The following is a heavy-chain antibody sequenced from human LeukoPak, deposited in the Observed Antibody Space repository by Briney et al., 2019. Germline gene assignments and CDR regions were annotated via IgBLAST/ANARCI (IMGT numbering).Heavy chain of an antibody. Sequence: TGGSLRLSCAASGFTFSNYAMSWVRQAPGKGLEWVSGISGSGGSTYYADSVKGRFTISRDNSRNTLYLQMNNLRAEDTALNYCAKDQNSGSGSYSNFDYWGQGTLVTVSS. V-gene: IGHV3-23*01. CDR2: ISGSGGST. J-gene: IGHJ4*02. D-gene: IGHD3-10*01. CDR1: GFTFSNYA. CDR3: AKDQNSGSGSYSNFDY.